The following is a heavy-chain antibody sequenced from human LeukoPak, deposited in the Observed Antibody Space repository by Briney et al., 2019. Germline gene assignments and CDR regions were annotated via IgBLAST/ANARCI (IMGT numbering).Heavy chain of an antibody. V-gene: IGHV3-9*01. J-gene: IGHJ3*02. D-gene: IGHD3-16*01. CDR1: GFSFDEYA. CDR3: AKGHSGPGGGLNI. Sequence: GGSLRLSCAASGFSFDEYAMHWVRHAPGKGLEWVSGISWNSGIRDYADSVKGRFTISRDNARISPYLQMNSLRAEDTALYYCAKGHSGPGGGLNIWGQGTMVTVSS. CDR2: ISWNSGIR.